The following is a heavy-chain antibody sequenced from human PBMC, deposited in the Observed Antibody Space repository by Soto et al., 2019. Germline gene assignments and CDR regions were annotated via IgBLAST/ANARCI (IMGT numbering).Heavy chain of an antibody. CDR1: GFTFSSYS. CDR2: ISSSSSYI. J-gene: IGHJ3*02. V-gene: IGHV3-21*01. CDR3: ARVDSSGWLRDAFDI. D-gene: IGHD6-19*01. Sequence: EVQLVESGGGLVKPGGSLRLSCAASGFTFSSYSMNWVRQAPGKGLEWVSSISSSSSYIYYADSVKGRFTISRDNAKNSLYLQMNSLRAEDTAVYYCARVDSSGWLRDAFDIWGQGTMVTVSS.